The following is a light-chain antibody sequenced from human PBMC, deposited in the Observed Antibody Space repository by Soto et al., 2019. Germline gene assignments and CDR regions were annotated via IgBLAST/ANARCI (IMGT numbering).Light chain of an antibody. CDR2: EDD. Sequence: QSALTQPASVSGSPGQSITISCTGTSSDDVSYNLVSWYQQYPGKAPKLMSYEDDERPSGVSNRFSGSKSGNTASLTISGLQAEDEADYYCYSYAGRSTSVFGGGTKLTVL. CDR1: SSDDVSYNL. CDR3: YSYAGRSTSV. V-gene: IGLV2-23*01. J-gene: IGLJ2*01.